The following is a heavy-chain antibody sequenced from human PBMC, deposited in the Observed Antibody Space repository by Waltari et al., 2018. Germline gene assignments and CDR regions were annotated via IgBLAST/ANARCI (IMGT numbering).Heavy chain of an antibody. D-gene: IGHD3-10*01. CDR1: GFRFSTYW. Sequence: EEQLLESGGGLVQPGDSLRISCAASGFRFSTYWMNWVRQAPGKGLVCDERVGNVGQSQVYAYAVKGLFTISRDNAKNTVYLQMKRLRAEDTAVYYCARLAPRTYRSPVPGRHYYYGMDVWGQGTTVTVSS. CDR3: ARLAPRTYRSPVPGRHYYYGMDV. CDR2: VGNVGQSQ. V-gene: IGHV3-74*03. J-gene: IGHJ6*02.